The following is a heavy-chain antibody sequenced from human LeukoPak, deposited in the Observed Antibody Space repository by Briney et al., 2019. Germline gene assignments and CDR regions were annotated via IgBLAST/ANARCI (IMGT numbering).Heavy chain of an antibody. Sequence: GGSLRLSCAASGFTVSSNYMSWVRQAPGKGLEWVSVIYSGGSTYYADSVKGRFTISRHNSKNTLYLQMNSLRAEDTAVYYCVRQIAVAGPDAFDIWGQGTMVTVSS. CDR3: VRQIAVAGPDAFDI. J-gene: IGHJ3*02. CDR2: IYSGGST. D-gene: IGHD6-19*01. V-gene: IGHV3-53*04. CDR1: GFTVSSNY.